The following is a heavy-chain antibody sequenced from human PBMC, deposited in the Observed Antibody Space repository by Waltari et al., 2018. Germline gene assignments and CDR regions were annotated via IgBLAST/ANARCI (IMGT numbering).Heavy chain of an antibody. CDR1: GFTFSSYS. D-gene: IGHD6-25*01. J-gene: IGHJ4*02. V-gene: IGHV3-21*01. CDR3: ASRIAAGYYFDY. Sequence: EVQLVESGGGLVKPGGSLRLSCAASGFTFSSYSMNWVRQAPGKGLEWVSSISSSSSYIYYADSVKGRFTISRDNAKNSLYLQMNSLRAEDTAVYYCASRIAAGYYFDYWGQGTLVTVSS. CDR2: ISSSSSYI.